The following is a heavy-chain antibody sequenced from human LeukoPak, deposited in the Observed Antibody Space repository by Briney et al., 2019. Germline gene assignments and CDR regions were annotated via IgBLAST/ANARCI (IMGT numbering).Heavy chain of an antibody. J-gene: IGHJ4*02. CDR1: GGSISSYY. CDR2: IYYSGST. V-gene: IGHV4-59*01. Sequence: SETLSLTCTVSGGSISSYYWSWIRQPPGKGLEWIGYIYYSGSTNYNPSLKSRVTVSVDTSKNQFSLKLSSVTAADTAVYYCARDRGYSYGHLHYFDYWGQGTLVTVSS. CDR3: ARDRGYSYGHLHYFDY. D-gene: IGHD5-18*01.